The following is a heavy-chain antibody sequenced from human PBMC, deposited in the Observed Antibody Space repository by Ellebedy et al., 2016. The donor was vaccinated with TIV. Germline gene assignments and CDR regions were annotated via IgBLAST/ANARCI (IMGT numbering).Heavy chain of an antibody. V-gene: IGHV4-59*01. CDR2: IYYSGST. D-gene: IGHD2/OR15-2a*01. CDR1: GGSISSYY. J-gene: IGHJ2*01. CDR3: AGGLSSSGSGWYFDV. Sequence: SETLSLTCTVSGGSISSYYWSWIRQPPGKGLEWIGYIYYSGSTNYNPSLKSRVTISIDTSKNQFSLKLSSVTAADTAVYYCAGGLSSSGSGWYFDVWGRGTLVTVSP.